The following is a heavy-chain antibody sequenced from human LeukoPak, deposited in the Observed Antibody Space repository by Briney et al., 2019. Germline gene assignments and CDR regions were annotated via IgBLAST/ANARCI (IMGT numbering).Heavy chain of an antibody. CDR1: GGSITSYY. CDR3: ASLRVPGDFDY. D-gene: IGHD3-16*01. J-gene: IGHJ4*02. CDR2: IHTSGST. V-gene: IGHV4-4*07. Sequence: SETLSLTCTVSGGSITSYYWSWIRQPAGKGLEWIGRIHTSGSTSYNPSLKSRVTMSVDTSKNQFSLKLSSVTAADTAVYYCASLRVPGDFDYWGQGTLVTVSS.